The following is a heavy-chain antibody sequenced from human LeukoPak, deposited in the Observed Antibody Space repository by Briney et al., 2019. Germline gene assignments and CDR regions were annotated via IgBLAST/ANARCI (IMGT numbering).Heavy chain of an antibody. D-gene: IGHD3-22*01. J-gene: IGHJ4*02. CDR2: ISAYNGNT. CDR1: GYTFTSYG. V-gene: IGHV1-18*01. Sequence: ASVKVSCKASGYTFTSYGISWVRQAPGQGLEWMGWISAYNGNTNYAQKLQGRVTMTTDTSTSTAYMELRSLRSDDTAVYYCAKGLWYYYDSSGYVDYWGQGTLVTVSS. CDR3: AKGLWYYYDSSGYVDY.